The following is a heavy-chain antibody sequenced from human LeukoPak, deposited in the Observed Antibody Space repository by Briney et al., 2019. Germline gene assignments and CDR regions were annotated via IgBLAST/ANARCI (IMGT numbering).Heavy chain of an antibody. Sequence: SETLSLTCTVSGGSISSSSYYWGWIRQPPGKGLEWIGSIYYSGSTYYNPSLKSRVTISVDTSKNQFSLKLSSVTAADTAVYYCARQVWFGELLFGGPPAHFDYWGQGTLVTVSS. V-gene: IGHV4-39*01. J-gene: IGHJ4*02. CDR3: ARQVWFGELLFGGPPAHFDY. CDR2: IYYSGST. D-gene: IGHD3-10*01. CDR1: GGSISSSSYY.